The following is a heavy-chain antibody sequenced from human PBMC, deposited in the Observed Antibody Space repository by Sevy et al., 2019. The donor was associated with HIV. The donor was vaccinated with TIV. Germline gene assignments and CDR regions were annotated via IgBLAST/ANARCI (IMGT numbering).Heavy chain of an antibody. Sequence: ASVKVSCKSSGYTFSDYGISWVRQAPGQGLEWMGWISTYNANANYAQKFQGRVTMTTDTSTSTAYMELRSLRSDDTAVYYCARAGFLEWPYYATDVWGQGTTVTVSS. CDR1: GYTFSDYG. CDR2: ISTYNANA. D-gene: IGHD3-3*01. J-gene: IGHJ6*02. CDR3: ARAGFLEWPYYATDV. V-gene: IGHV1-18*01.